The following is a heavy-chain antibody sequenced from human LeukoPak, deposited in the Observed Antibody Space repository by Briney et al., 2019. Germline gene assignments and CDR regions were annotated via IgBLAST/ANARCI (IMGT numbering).Heavy chain of an antibody. CDR2: LSNSGST. D-gene: IGHD6-13*01. V-gene: IGHV4-59*01. CDR3: ARATETFSWFLQH. CDR1: GGSIGSYY. Sequence: SETLSLTCSVSGGSIGSYYWSWIRQPPGKGLEWIGHLSNSGSTNYNPSLKSRVTISVDTSKNQSSLKLNSVTAADTAVYYCARATETFSWFLQHWGQGTLATVSS. J-gene: IGHJ1*01.